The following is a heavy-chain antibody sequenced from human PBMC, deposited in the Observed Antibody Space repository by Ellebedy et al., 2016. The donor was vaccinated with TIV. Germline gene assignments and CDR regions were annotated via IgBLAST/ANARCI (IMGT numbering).Heavy chain of an antibody. D-gene: IGHD3/OR15-3a*01. CDR3: AKSGTGVAKDALDI. CDR2: MNPNTGNT. CDR1: GYTFTSFD. Sequence: ASVKVSXXASGYTFTSFDINWVRQASGQGLEWMGWMNPNTGNTGYAQKFQARVTMTRNTSISTAYMELRYLRSEDTAVYYCAKSGTGVAKDALDIWGQGTVVTVSS. J-gene: IGHJ3*02. V-gene: IGHV1-8*01.